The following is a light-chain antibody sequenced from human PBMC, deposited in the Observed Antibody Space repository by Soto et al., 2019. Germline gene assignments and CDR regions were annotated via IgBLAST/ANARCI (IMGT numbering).Light chain of an antibody. CDR2: GAS. Sequence: EIVLTHAXXXXXLSXXXRSTLSCRASQSVSNNYLAWYQQKPGQAPRLLIYGASNRATGIPDRFSGSGSGTDFTLTISRLEPEDFAVYYCQQYGSSGTFGQGTKVDI. CDR1: QSVSNNY. V-gene: IGKV3-20*01. CDR3: QQYGSSGT. J-gene: IGKJ1*01.